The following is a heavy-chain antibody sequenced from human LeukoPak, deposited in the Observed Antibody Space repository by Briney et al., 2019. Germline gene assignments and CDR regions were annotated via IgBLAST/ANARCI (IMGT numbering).Heavy chain of an antibody. V-gene: IGHV4-59*01. CDR1: GGSMRSYY. Sequence: SETLSLTCSVSGGSMRSYYWSWIRQPPGKGLEWIGYIYYSGSTKYNPSLESRVTISADTSKNQFSLNLRFVTTADTAIYYCARFAYDSGNLDLWGQGTLVTVSS. D-gene: IGHD3-10*01. CDR2: IYYSGST. CDR3: ARFAYDSGNLDL. J-gene: IGHJ4*02.